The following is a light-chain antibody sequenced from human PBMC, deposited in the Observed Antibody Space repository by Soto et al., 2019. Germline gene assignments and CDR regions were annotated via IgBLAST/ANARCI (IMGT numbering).Light chain of an antibody. CDR2: DVS. J-gene: IGLJ2*01. Sequence: QSVLTQPASVSGSPGQSITISCTGTSSDVGGYNYVSWYQQHPGKAPKLMICDVSNRPSGVSNRFSGSKSGNTASLTISGLPAEDEADYYCSSYTSSGTVVFGGGTKVTVL. CDR3: SSYTSSGTVV. V-gene: IGLV2-14*01. CDR1: SSDVGGYNY.